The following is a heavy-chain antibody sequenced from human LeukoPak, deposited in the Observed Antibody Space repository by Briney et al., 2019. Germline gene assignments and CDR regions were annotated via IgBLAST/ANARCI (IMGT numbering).Heavy chain of an antibody. V-gene: IGHV3-23*01. CDR1: GSTFRSYA. J-gene: IGHJ5*02. CDR3: AKGLEDVFDNTGRYSNWFDP. D-gene: IGHD3-22*01. Sequence: GGSLRLSCAASGSTFRSYAMTWVRQAPGKGLEWVSGISASASRTYYADSVKGRFTFSRDNSKNMLYLQMNSLRAEDTAVYYCAKGLEDVFDNTGRYSNWFDPWGQGTLVTVSS. CDR2: ISASASRT.